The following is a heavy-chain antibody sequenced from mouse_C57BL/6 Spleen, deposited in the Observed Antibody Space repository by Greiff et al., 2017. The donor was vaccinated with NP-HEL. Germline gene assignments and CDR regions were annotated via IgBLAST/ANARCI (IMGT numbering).Heavy chain of an antibody. J-gene: IGHJ2*01. V-gene: IGHV1-80*01. CDR1: GYAFSSYW. CDR2: IYPGDGDT. CDR3: AREGNSNYFDY. Sequence: QVQLQQSGAELVKPGASVKISCKASGYAFSSYWMNWVKQRPGKGLEWIGQIYPGDGDTNYNGKFKGKATLTADKSSSTAYMQLSSLTSEDSAVYFCAREGNSNYFDYWGQGTTRTVSS. D-gene: IGHD2-5*01.